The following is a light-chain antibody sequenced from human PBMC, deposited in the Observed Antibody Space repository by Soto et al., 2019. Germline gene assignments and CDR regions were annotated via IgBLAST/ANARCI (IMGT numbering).Light chain of an antibody. CDR3: QHRSDRLS. J-gene: IGKJ4*01. CDR2: DAT. Sequence: VVLTQSPPTLSLSPGESATLSCRASQSVGSNLAWYHQKRGQAPRLLIYDATERATGIPARFTGSRSGSDFTLSISSLEPDDFAVYYCQHRSDRLSFGGGTELAI. V-gene: IGKV3-11*01. CDR1: QSVGSN.